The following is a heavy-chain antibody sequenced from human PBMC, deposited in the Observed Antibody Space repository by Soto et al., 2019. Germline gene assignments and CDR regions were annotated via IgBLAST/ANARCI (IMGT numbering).Heavy chain of an antibody. Sequence: PGGSLRLSCAVSGFTFSSHAMGWLRQAPGTGPEWVAFVDGSGYDTYYADSVKGRFTISRDNSKNTLYLQMNSLRAEDTAVYYCASQIFWSGSTAHGMDVWGQGTAVTVSS. CDR1: GFTFSSHA. CDR3: ASQIFWSGSTAHGMDV. J-gene: IGHJ6*02. D-gene: IGHD3-3*01. V-gene: IGHV3-23*01. CDR2: VDGSGYDT.